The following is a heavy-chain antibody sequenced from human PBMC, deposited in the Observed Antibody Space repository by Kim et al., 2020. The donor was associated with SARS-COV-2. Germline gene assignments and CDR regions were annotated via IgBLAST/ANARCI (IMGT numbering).Heavy chain of an antibody. CDR3: ARISGIAAAG. CDR1: GGSFSGYY. CDR2: INHSGST. V-gene: IGHV4-34*01. D-gene: IGHD6-13*01. Sequence: SETLSLTCAVYGGSFSGYYWSWIRQPPGKGLEWIGEINHSGSTNYNPSLKSRVTISVDTSKNQFSLKLSSVTAADTAVYYCARISGIAAAGWGQGTLVTV. J-gene: IGHJ4*02.